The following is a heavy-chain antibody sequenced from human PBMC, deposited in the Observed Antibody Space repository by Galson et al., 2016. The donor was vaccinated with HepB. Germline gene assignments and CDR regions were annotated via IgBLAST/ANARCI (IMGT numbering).Heavy chain of an antibody. V-gene: IGHV4-61*01. CDR2: VYYSGIT. J-gene: IGHJ2*01. CDR3: PRDLGYSYGTVGYFDL. CDR1: GGSVSSGTYY. D-gene: IGHD5-18*01. Sequence: SETLSLTCTISGGSVSSGTYYWSWIRQPPGKGLEWIANVYYSGITHYNPSLKSRVTISVDTSKNQFSLKLSSVTAADTAVYYCPRDLGYSYGTVGYFDLWGRGTLVTVSS.